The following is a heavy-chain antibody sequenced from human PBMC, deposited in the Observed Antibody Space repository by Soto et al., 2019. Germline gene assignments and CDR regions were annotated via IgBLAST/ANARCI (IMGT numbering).Heavy chain of an antibody. V-gene: IGHV3-23*01. J-gene: IGHJ6*03. CDR3: AKDRTPEYYYYYMDV. CDR2: ISGSGGST. CDR1: GFTFSSYA. Sequence: EVQLLESGGGLVQPGGSLRLSCAASGFTFSSYAMSWVRQAPGKGLEWVSAISGSGGSTYYADSVEGRFTISRDNSKNTLYLQMNSLRAEDTAVYYCAKDRTPEYYYYYMDVWGKGTTVTVSS.